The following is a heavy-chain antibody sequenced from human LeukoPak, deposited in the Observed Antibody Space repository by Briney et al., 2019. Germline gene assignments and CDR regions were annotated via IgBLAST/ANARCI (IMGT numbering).Heavy chain of an antibody. CDR2: TGAGGGST. Sequence: GGSLRLSCAASGFTFSSYAMTWVRQAPGKGLEWVSGTGAGGGSTYYADSVRGRFTISRDNSKNTLYLQMNSLRAEDTAVYYCARDSGWSGSYYFDYWGQGTLVTVSS. CDR3: ARDSGWSGSYYFDY. V-gene: IGHV3-23*01. D-gene: IGHD1-26*01. CDR1: GFTFSSYA. J-gene: IGHJ4*02.